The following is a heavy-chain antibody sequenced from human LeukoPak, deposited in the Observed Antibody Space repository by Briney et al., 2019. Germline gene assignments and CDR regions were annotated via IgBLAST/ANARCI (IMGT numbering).Heavy chain of an antibody. J-gene: IGHJ4*02. CDR1: GGSFSGYY. CDR3: ARGDMKLGFRY. V-gene: IGHV4-34*01. Sequence: PSETLSLTCAVYGGSFSGYYWSWIRQPPGKGLEWIGEINHSGSTNYNPSLKSRVTISVDTSKNQFSLKLSSVTAADTAVYYCARGDMKLGFRYWGQGTLVTVSS. D-gene: IGHD3-9*01. CDR2: INHSGST.